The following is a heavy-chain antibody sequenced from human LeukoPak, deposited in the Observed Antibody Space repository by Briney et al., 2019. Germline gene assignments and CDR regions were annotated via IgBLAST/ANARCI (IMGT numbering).Heavy chain of an antibody. D-gene: IGHD5-12*01. CDR2: IYYSGST. V-gene: IGHV4-31*03. CDR3: ARGVGIVATTHFDY. Sequence: SQTLSLTCTVSGGSISSGGYYWSWIRQHPGKGLEWIGYIYYSGSTYYNPSLKSRVTISVDTSKNQFSLKLSSVTAADTAVYYCARGVGIVATTHFDYWGQGTLVTVSS. J-gene: IGHJ4*02. CDR1: GGSISSGGYY.